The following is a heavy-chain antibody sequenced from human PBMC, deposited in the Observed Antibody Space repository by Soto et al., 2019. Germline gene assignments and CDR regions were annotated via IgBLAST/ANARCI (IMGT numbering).Heavy chain of an antibody. CDR1: GGTFSSYA. Sequence: QVQLVQSGAEVKKPGSSVKVSCKASGGTFSSYAISWVRQAPGQGLEWMGGIIPIFGTANYAQKFQGRATITADESTSTAYMELSSLRSEDTAVYYCASALVPTADGELWYGEHFDYWGQGTLVTVSS. J-gene: IGHJ4*02. CDR3: ASALVPTADGELWYGEHFDY. D-gene: IGHD2-2*01. CDR2: IIPIFGTA. V-gene: IGHV1-69*12.